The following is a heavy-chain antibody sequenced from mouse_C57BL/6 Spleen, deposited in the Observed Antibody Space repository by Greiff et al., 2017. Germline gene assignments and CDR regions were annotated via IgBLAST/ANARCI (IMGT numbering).Heavy chain of an antibody. D-gene: IGHD2-4*01. J-gene: IGHJ4*01. CDR2: ISSGSSTI. CDR1: GFTFSDYG. CDR3: AREGRLRRNYYAMDY. V-gene: IGHV5-17*01. Sequence: EVMLVESGGGLVKPGGSLKLSCAASGFTFSDYGMHWVRQAPEKGLEWVAYISSGSSTIYYADTVKGRFTFSRDNATNTLFLQMTSLRSEDTAMDYCAREGRLRRNYYAMDYWGQGTSVTVSS.